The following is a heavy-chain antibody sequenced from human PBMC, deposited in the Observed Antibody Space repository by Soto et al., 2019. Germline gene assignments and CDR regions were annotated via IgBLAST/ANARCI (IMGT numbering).Heavy chain of an antibody. V-gene: IGHV4-31*03. CDR3: ASVYSSNWDGWWFDP. CDR2: IHYTGST. J-gene: IGHJ5*02. D-gene: IGHD1-20*01. CDR1: GDSISSRGYY. Sequence: QVQLQESGPGLVKPSETLSLTCSVSGDSISSRGYYWSWIRQRPGKGLEWIAYIHYTGSTSYNPSLKLRTTISVDTVKNQFSLKVNSVTAADTAVYYCASVYSSNWDGWWFDPWGQGTLVTVSS.